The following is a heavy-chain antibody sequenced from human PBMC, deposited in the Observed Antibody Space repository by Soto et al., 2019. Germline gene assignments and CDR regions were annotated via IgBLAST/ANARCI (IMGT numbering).Heavy chain of an antibody. V-gene: IGHV3-23*01. CDR1: GFTFSSYA. Sequence: GGSLRLSCATSGFTFSSYAMSWVRQAPGKGLEWVSAISGSGGSTYYADSVKGRFTISRDNSKNTLYLQMNSLRTEDTAVYYCAKDQLIAVTGTYFDYWGQGTLVTVSS. CDR2: ISGSGGST. CDR3: AKDQLIAVTGTYFDY. D-gene: IGHD6-19*01. J-gene: IGHJ4*02.